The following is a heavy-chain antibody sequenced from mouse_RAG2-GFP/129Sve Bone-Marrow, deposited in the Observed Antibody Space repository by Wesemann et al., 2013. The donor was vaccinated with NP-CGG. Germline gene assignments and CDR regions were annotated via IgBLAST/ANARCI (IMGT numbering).Heavy chain of an antibody. D-gene: IGHD1-1*01. CDR3: ARSWGSSFDY. Sequence: QVQLQQSGAELAKPGASVKMSCKASGYTFTSYWMHWVKQRPGQGLEWIGYINPSTGYTEYNQKFKDKATLTADKSSSTAYMQLSSLTSEDSAVYYCARSWGSSFDYWGQGTTLTVSS. CDR1: GYTFTSYW. J-gene: IGHJ2*01. V-gene: IGHV1-7*01. CDR2: INPSTGYT.